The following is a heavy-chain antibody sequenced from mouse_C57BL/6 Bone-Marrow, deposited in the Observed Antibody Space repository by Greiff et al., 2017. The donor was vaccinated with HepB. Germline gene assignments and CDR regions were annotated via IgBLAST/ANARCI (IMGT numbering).Heavy chain of an antibody. D-gene: IGHD1-1*01. CDR1: GFTFSDYY. Sequence: EVHLVESGGGLVQPGGSLKLSCAASGFTFSDYYMYWVRQTPEKRLEWVAYISNGGGSTYYPDTVKGRFTISRDNAKNTLYLQMSRLKSEDTAMYYCASPITTVVARDYAMDYWGQGTSVTVSS. CDR3: ASPITTVVARDYAMDY. CDR2: ISNGGGST. V-gene: IGHV5-12*01. J-gene: IGHJ4*01.